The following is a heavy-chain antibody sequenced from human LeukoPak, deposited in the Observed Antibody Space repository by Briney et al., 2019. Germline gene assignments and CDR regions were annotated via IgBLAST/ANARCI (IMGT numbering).Heavy chain of an antibody. V-gene: IGHV4-4*09. J-gene: IGHJ5*02. D-gene: IGHD3-10*01. CDR2: IYTSENT. Sequence: SETLSLTCTVSGGSISSYYWSWIRQPPGKGLELIGYIYTSENTNYNPSLKRRVTISADTSKNQFSLKLSSVTAADTAVYYCACLSDYYGRIDPWGQGTLVTVSS. CDR3: ACLSDYYGRIDP. CDR1: GGSISSYY.